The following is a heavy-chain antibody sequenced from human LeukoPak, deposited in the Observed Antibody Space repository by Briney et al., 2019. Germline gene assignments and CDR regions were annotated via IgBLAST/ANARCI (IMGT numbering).Heavy chain of an antibody. CDR1: GYSFTGYD. CDR2: MNRNSGNT. CDR3: ARGPGTRYYYDSSSYDQFDY. D-gene: IGHD3-22*01. V-gene: IGHV1-8*01. J-gene: IGHJ4*02. Sequence: ASVKVSCKASGYSFTGYDINWVRQATGQGLEWMGWMNRNSGNTGYAQKFQGGVTMTRNTSISTAYMELSSLRSEDTAVYYCARGPGTRYYYDSSSYDQFDYWGQGTLVTVSS.